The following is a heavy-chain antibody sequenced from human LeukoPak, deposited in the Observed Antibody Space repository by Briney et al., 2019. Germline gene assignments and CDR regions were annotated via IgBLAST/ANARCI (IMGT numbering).Heavy chain of an antibody. Sequence: GESLKISCKGSGYSFTSYWISWVRQMPGKGLEWMGRIDPSDSYTNYSPSFQGHVTISADKSISTAYLQWSSLKASDTAMYYCASGAAGGDYFDYWGQGTLVTVSS. J-gene: IGHJ4*02. D-gene: IGHD1-26*01. CDR2: IDPSDSYT. CDR1: GYSFTSYW. CDR3: ASGAAGGDYFDY. V-gene: IGHV5-10-1*01.